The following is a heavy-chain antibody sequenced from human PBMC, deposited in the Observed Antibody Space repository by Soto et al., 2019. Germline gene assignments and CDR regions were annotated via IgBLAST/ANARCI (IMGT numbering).Heavy chain of an antibody. D-gene: IGHD3-9*01. J-gene: IGHJ4*02. CDR2: ISAYNGNT. V-gene: IGHV1-18*01. CDR3: ARERITGTSGDILTGYYAAFDY. Sequence: ASVKVSCKASGYTFTSYGISWVRQAPGQGLEWMGWISAYNGNTNYAQKLQGRVTMTTDTSTSTAYMELRSQRSDDTAVYYCARERITGTSGDILTGYYAAFDYWGQGTLVTVSS. CDR1: GYTFTSYG.